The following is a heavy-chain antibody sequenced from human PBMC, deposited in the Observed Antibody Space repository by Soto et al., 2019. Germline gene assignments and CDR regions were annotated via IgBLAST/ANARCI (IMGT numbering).Heavy chain of an antibody. V-gene: IGHV3-33*01. D-gene: IGHD2-21*01. J-gene: IGHJ6*03. CDR2: IWYDGSNK. CDR3: ARNPIVVFYYYYMDV. CDR1: GFTFSSYG. Sequence: QVQLVESGGGVVQPGRSLRLSCAASGFTFSSYGMHWVRQAPGKGLEWVAVIWYDGSNKYYADSVKGRFTISRDNSKNTLYLPMHSLRAEDTAVYYCARNPIVVFYYYYMDVCANGTTVTVSS.